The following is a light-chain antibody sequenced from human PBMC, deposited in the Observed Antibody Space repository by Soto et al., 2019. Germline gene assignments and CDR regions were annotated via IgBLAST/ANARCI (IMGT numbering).Light chain of an antibody. CDR3: QEYGSAPRT. CDR1: QSVNSSY. V-gene: IGKV3-20*01. Sequence: RYASTVPFSPSEKVTXSCRASQSVNSSYLAWYQQEPGQAPRLLMYGAFTRATGIADRFSGSGSGTDFTLTVSRLEPEDFAVYYCQEYGSAPRTFGEGTKV. CDR2: GAF. J-gene: IGKJ1*01.